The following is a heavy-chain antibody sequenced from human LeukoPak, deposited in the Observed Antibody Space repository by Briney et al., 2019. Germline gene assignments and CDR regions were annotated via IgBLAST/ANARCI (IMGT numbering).Heavy chain of an antibody. V-gene: IGHV1-2*02. D-gene: IGHD5-24*01. CDR3: ARGGIVRDGYNYFSGAFDI. CDR1: GYTFTGYY. J-gene: IGHJ3*02. CDR2: INPNSGGT. Sequence: GASVKVSCKASGYTFTGYYMHWVRQAPGQGLEWMGWINPNSGGTNYAQKFQGRVTMNRDTSISTAYMELSRLRSDDTAVYYCARGGIVRDGYNYFSGAFDIWGQGTMVTVSS.